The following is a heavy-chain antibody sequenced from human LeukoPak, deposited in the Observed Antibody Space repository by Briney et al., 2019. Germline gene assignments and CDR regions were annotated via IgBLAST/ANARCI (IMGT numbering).Heavy chain of an antibody. V-gene: IGHV4-59*12. CDR2: IDNSGNT. J-gene: IGHJ4*02. CDR3: ARGRITIFGVVIPHFDN. Sequence: SDTLSLTCTVSRGSMSSYYWSWIRQPPGKGLEWIGYIDNSGNTNSNPSLKSRVTMSVDTSTNQFSLKLSSVSTGETDVYYGARGRITIFGVVIPHFDNWGQGTLVTVSS. CDR1: RGSMSSYY. D-gene: IGHD3-3*01.